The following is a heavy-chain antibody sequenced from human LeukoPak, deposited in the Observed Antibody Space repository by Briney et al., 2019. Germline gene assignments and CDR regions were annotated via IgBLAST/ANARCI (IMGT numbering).Heavy chain of an antibody. Sequence: SVKVFCKASGGTFSSYAISWVRQAPGQGLEWMGGIIPIFGTANYAQKFQGRVTITADESTSTAYMELSSLRSEDTAVYYCARASFTIFGVVIDIHWFDPWGQGTLVTVSS. CDR2: IIPIFGTA. J-gene: IGHJ5*02. CDR3: ARASFTIFGVVIDIHWFDP. D-gene: IGHD3-3*01. V-gene: IGHV1-69*13. CDR1: GGTFSSYA.